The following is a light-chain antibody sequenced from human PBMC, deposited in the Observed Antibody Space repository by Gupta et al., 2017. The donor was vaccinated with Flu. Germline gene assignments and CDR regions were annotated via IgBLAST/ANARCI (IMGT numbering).Light chain of an antibody. CDR1: SSDVGGYNY. J-gene: IGLJ1*01. CDR2: EVS. V-gene: IGLV2-14*01. Sequence: QSALTQPASVSGSPGQSITISCTGTSSDVGGYNYVSWYQQHPGKAPKLMIYEVSNRPLGVSNRFSGSKSGNTASLTISGLQAEDEADYYCSSYRSKSYVFGTGTKVTVL. CDR3: SSYRSKSYV.